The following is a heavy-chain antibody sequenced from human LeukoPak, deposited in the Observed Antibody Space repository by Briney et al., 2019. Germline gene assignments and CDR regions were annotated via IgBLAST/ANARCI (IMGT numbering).Heavy chain of an antibody. Sequence: HSGGSLRLSCAASGFTFSSYAMSWVRQAPGKGLEWVSFIYSDNTHYSDSVKGRFTISRDNSKNTLYLQMNSLRAEDTAVYYCARRAGVYSHPYDYWGQGTLVTVSS. J-gene: IGHJ4*02. CDR2: IYSDNT. CDR3: ARRAGVYSHPYDY. V-gene: IGHV3-53*01. CDR1: GFTFSSYA. D-gene: IGHD4-23*01.